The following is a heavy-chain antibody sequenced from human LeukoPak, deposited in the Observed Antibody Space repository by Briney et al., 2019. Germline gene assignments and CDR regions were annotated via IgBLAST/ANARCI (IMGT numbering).Heavy chain of an antibody. CDR3: ARGQEYRTVTETLYYFDY. J-gene: IGHJ4*02. CDR1: GGSISSSSYY. Sequence: NPSETLSLTCTVSGGSISSSSYYWGWIRQPPGKGLEWIGSIYYSGSTYYNPSLKSRVTISVDTSKNQFSLKLSSVTAADTAVYYCARGQEYRTVTETLYYFDYWGQGTLVTVSS. CDR2: IYYSGST. V-gene: IGHV4-39*07. D-gene: IGHD4-17*01.